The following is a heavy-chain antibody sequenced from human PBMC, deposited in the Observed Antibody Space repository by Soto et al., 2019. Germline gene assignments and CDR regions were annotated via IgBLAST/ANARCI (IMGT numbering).Heavy chain of an antibody. CDR1: GGCFSGYY. V-gene: IGHV4-34*01. J-gene: IGHJ4*02. CDR3: ASGGPIEAAGLYDY. D-gene: IGHD6-13*01. CDR2: INHSGST. Sequence: PSETLSLTCAINGGCFSGYYWSWTRQPPGKGLEWIGEINHSGSTNYNPSLKSRVTISVDTSKNQFSMKMSSVTAEATAVYYCASGGPIEAAGLYDYWPQGRLVSVSS.